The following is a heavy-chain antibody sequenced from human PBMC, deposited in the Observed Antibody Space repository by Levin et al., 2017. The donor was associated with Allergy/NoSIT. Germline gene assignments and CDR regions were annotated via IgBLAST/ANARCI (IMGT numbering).Heavy chain of an antibody. Sequence: SQTLSLTCTVSGGSISSYYWSWIRQPPGKGLEWIGYIYYSGSTNYNPSLKSRVTISVDTSKNQFSLKLSSVTAADTAVYYCARDHEGRFDPWGQGTLVTVSS. CDR1: GGSISSYY. CDR2: IYYSGST. V-gene: IGHV4-59*01. CDR3: ARDHEGRFDP. J-gene: IGHJ5*02.